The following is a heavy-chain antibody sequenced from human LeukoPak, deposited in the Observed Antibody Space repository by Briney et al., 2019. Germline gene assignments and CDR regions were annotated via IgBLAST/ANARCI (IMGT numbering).Heavy chain of an antibody. CDR1: GGTFSSYA. D-gene: IGHD2-2*01. CDR3: ARSGEPYIVVVPAAMMDYFDC. J-gene: IGHJ4*02. Sequence: EASVKVSCKASGGTFSSYAISWVRQAPGQGLEWMGWISAYNGNTNYAQKLQGRVTMTTDTSTSTAYMDLRSLRSDDTAVYYCARSGEPYIVVVPAAMMDYFDCWGQGTLVTVSS. V-gene: IGHV1-18*01. CDR2: ISAYNGNT.